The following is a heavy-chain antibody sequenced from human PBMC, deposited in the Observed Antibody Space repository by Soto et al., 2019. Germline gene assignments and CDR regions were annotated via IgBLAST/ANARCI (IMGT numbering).Heavy chain of an antibody. CDR3: ARSTHYDILTGYYHFDY. J-gene: IGHJ4*02. Sequence: SETLSLTCTVSGGSISSSSYYWGWIRQPPGKGLEWIGSIYYSGSTYYNPSLKSRVTISVDTSKNQFSLKLSSVTAAETAVYYCARSTHYDILTGYYHFDYWGQGTLVTVSS. CDR1: GGSISSSSYY. V-gene: IGHV4-39*01. D-gene: IGHD3-9*01. CDR2: IYYSGST.